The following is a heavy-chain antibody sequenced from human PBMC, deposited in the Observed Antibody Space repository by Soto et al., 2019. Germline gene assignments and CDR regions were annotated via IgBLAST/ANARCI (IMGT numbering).Heavy chain of an antibody. CDR3: TTDSYSTMIVVRFDY. CDR2: SKTDGGTT. J-gene: IGHJ4*01. CDR1: GFTFSNAW. Sequence: PGGSLRLSCAASGFTFSNAWIKSKTDGGTTDFAAPVKGRFAISRDDSKNMVYLQMNSLKTEDTGIYYCTTDSYSTMIVVRFDYWGHGPLVTVSS. D-gene: IGHD3-22*01. V-gene: IGHV3-15*07.